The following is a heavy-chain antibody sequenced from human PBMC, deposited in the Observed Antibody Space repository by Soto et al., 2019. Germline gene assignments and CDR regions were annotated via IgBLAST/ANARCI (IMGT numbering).Heavy chain of an antibody. J-gene: IGHJ4*02. CDR1: GFRFDDYA. D-gene: IGHD4-17*01. Sequence: GGSLRLSCAASGFRFDDYAMHWVRQAPGKGLEWLSGISWNHVTTGYADYVKGRFTISRDNAKNSLLLQMNSLRAEETAVYYCAKEIDAHGTTVTHFDNWGQGTQVTVSS. V-gene: IGHV3-9*01. CDR2: ISWNHVTT. CDR3: AKEIDAHGTTVTHFDN.